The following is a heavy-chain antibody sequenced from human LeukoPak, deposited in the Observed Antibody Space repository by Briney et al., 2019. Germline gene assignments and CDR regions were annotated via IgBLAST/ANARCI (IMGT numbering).Heavy chain of an antibody. CDR1: GYTFSGYY. D-gene: IGHD3-22*01. CDR2: INPNSGGT. Sequence: GASVKVSCKASGYTFSGYYMHWVRQAPGQGLEWMGWINPNSGGTNYAQKFQGRVTTTRDTSISTAYMELSRLRSDDTAVYYCATVTGYYYESTGYYHHAFDIWGQGTMVAVSS. V-gene: IGHV1-2*02. CDR3: ATVTGYYYESTGYYHHAFDI. J-gene: IGHJ3*02.